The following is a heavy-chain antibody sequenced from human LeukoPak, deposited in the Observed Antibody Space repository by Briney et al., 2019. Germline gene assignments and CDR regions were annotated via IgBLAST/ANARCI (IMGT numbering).Heavy chain of an antibody. J-gene: IGHJ4*02. D-gene: IGHD5-12*01. CDR1: GGSISNYY. Sequence: SETLSLTCTVSGGSISNYYWNWLRQPPGKGLEWIGYICYSGSTNYNPSLKSRVTMSLDTSKNQFSLRLTSVTAADTAVYYCARGFDSKSTYFDYWGQGTLVTVSS. CDR3: ARGFDSKSTYFDY. V-gene: IGHV4-59*01. CDR2: ICYSGST.